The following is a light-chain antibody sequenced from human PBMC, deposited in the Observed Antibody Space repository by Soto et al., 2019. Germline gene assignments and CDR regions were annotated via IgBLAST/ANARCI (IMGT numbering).Light chain of an antibody. J-gene: IGLJ2*01. Sequence: QSALTQPPSASGSPGQSVTLSCTGTSSDVGGYNYVSWYQQHPGKAPKLMIYEVSKRPSGVPDRFSGSKSGNTASLTVSGLQAEDEAEYYCSSYAGSNNLVFGGGTKGTVL. CDR1: SSDVGGYNY. CDR3: SSYAGSNNLV. V-gene: IGLV2-8*01. CDR2: EVS.